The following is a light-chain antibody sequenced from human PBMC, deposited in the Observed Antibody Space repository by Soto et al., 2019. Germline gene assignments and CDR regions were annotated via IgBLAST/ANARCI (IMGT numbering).Light chain of an antibody. Sequence: QSALTQPASVSGSLGQSITISCTGTSSDVGANKHVSWDQQHPGKAPKLMIYDVSNRPSGGSNRFSGDKSGNTASLTISGLQAEDEAAYYCSSYTTTRTLYVFGTATKVTVL. CDR3: SSYTTTRTLYV. CDR2: DVS. V-gene: IGLV2-14*01. CDR1: SSDVGANKH. J-gene: IGLJ1*01.